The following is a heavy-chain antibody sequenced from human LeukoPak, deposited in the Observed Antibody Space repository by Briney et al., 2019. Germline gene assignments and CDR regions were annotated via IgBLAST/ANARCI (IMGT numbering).Heavy chain of an antibody. CDR1: GFTFSAHA. Sequence: PGGSLRLACEASGFTFSAHAMHWVRQAPGAGLDWVAVISSDGTNPYHAESVRGRFTISRDNSKNTLYLQMHFLRLDDTAIYYCARAQAISAADFWGQGALVTVSS. D-gene: IGHD6-6*01. J-gene: IGHJ4*02. CDR2: ISSDGTNP. V-gene: IGHV3-30-3*01. CDR3: ARAQAISAADF.